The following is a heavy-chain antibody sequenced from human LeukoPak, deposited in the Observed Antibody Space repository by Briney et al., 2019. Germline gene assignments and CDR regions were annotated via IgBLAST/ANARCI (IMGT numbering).Heavy chain of an antibody. CDR3: ARDTGQYYDFWSGYYTPYYFDY. Sequence: GGSLRLACAASGFTFSSYSMNWVRQAPGKGLEWVSSISSSSSYIYYADSVKGRFTISRDNAKNSLYLQMNSLRAEDTAVYYCARDTGQYYDFWSGYYTPYYFDYWGQGTLVTVSS. J-gene: IGHJ4*02. CDR2: ISSSSSYI. V-gene: IGHV3-21*01. D-gene: IGHD3-3*01. CDR1: GFTFSSYS.